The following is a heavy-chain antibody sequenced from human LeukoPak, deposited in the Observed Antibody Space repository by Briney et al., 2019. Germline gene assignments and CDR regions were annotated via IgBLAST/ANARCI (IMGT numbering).Heavy chain of an antibody. D-gene: IGHD1-14*01. CDR1: GFTFSSYA. J-gene: IGHJ4*02. Sequence: GGSLRLSCAASGFTFSSYAMSWVRQAPGKGLEWVSAISGSGGSTYYADSVKGRFTISRDNSKNTLCLQMNSLRAEDTAVYYCANTPTLFSTGPVDYWGQGTLVTVSS. CDR2: ISGSGGST. V-gene: IGHV3-23*01. CDR3: ANTPTLFSTGPVDY.